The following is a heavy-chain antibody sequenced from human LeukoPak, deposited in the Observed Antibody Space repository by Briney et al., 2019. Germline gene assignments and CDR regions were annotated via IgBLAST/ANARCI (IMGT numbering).Heavy chain of an antibody. Sequence: PGGSLRLSCAASGFTFSSYWMHWVRQAPGKGLVWVSRINTDGSSTSYADSVKGRFTISRDNAKNTLYLQMNSLRAEDTAVYYCARSASLEGYAFDIWGQGTMVTVSS. D-gene: IGHD5-24*01. J-gene: IGHJ3*02. CDR2: INTDGSST. V-gene: IGHV3-74*01. CDR1: GFTFSSYW. CDR3: ARSASLEGYAFDI.